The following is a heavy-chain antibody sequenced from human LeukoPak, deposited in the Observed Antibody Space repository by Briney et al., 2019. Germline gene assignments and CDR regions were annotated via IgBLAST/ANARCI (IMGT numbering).Heavy chain of an antibody. J-gene: IGHJ4*02. CDR1: GFTFSSYW. CDR2: ISYDGSNK. D-gene: IGHD6-19*01. CDR3: ARDGFLAVAGIRARFYY. Sequence: PGGSLRLSCAASGFTFSSYWMSWVRQAPGKGLEWVAVISYDGSNKYYADSVKGRFTISRDNSKNTLYLQMNSLRAEDTAVYYCARDGFLAVAGIRARFYYWGQGTLVTVSS. V-gene: IGHV3-30-3*01.